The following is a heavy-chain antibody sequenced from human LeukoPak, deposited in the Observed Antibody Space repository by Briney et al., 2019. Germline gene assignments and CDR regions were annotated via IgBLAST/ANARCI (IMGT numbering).Heavy chain of an antibody. CDR3: AKSRSGSYIYDFDY. CDR2: ISDSGGST. CDR1: GFTFSSYV. Sequence: GGSLRLSCAASGFTFSSYVMSWVRQAPGKGLEWVSTISDSGGSTYYADSVKGRFTISRDNSKNTLYLQMDSLRADDAAIYYCAKSRSGSYIYDFDYWGQGTLVTVSS. J-gene: IGHJ4*02. V-gene: IGHV3-23*01. D-gene: IGHD1-26*01.